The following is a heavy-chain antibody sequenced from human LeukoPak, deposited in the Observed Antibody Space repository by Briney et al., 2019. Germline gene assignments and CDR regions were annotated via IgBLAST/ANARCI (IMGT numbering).Heavy chain of an antibody. CDR2: IYTSGST. D-gene: IGHD5-24*01. V-gene: IGHV4-4*07. CDR3: AKEAPMATNNWYFDL. J-gene: IGHJ2*01. Sequence: SETLSLTCTVSADSISNSYWSWIRQSAGKGLEWLGRIYTSGSTNYNPSLKSRVTMSVDTSKNQFSLVLTSVTAADTAVYFCAKEAPMATNNWYFDLWGRGTLVTVSS. CDR1: ADSISNSY.